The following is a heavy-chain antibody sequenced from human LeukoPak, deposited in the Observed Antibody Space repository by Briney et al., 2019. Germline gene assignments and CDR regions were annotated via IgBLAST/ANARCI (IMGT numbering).Heavy chain of an antibody. CDR1: GFTVSSTY. J-gene: IGHJ4*02. Sequence: GGSLGLSCAASGFTVSSTYLTWVRQAPGKGLEWLSVIYSGGYTYYADSVKGRFFISRDISENMVYLQMNSLSVEDTAVYFCARGRPAHYFDSLGPGTLVTVS. CDR3: ARGRPAHYFDS. V-gene: IGHV3-66*01. D-gene: IGHD6-6*01. CDR2: IYSGGYT.